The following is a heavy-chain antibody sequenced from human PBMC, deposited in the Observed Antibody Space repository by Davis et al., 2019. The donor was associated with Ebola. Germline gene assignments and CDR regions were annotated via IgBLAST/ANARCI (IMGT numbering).Heavy chain of an antibody. CDR1: GYTFTSYD. D-gene: IGHD6-13*01. CDR3: ASLIGGSSWYYFDY. CDR2: INAGNGNT. V-gene: IGHV1-3*01. J-gene: IGHJ4*02. Sequence: ASVKVSCKASGYTFTSYDINWVRQATGQRLEWMGWINAGNGNTKYSQKFQGRVTITRDTSASTAYMELSSLRSEDTAVYYCASLIGGSSWYYFDYWGQGTLVTVSS.